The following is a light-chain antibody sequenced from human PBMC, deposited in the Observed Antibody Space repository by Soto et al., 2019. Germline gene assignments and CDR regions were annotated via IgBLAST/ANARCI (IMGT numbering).Light chain of an antibody. CDR2: GAS. Sequence: IVMTQSPATLSVSPGDRVTLSCRASQSVSSDLAWYQQRPGQAPRLLIYGASTMATGIPARFSGTGSGTEFTLTISSLQSEDVAIYYCQQYNNWPPYTFGQGTKLEIK. CDR3: QQYNNWPPYT. V-gene: IGKV3-15*01. CDR1: QSVSSD. J-gene: IGKJ2*01.